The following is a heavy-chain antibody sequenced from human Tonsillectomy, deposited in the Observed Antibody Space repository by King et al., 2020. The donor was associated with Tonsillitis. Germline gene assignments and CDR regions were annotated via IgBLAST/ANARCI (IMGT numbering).Heavy chain of an antibody. CDR3: ARDGIDYDFWGDEYWYFDL. CDR2: ISSRSSTI. D-gene: IGHD3-3*01. CDR1: GFTFSRYS. V-gene: IGHV3-48*01. Sequence: VQLVESGGGLVQPGGSLRLSCAASGFTFSRYSMNWVRQAPGKGREWVSYISSRSSTIYYADSVKGRFTISRDNAKNSLYLQMNSLRAEDTAVYYCARDGIDYDFWGDEYWYFDLWGRGTLVTVSS. J-gene: IGHJ2*01.